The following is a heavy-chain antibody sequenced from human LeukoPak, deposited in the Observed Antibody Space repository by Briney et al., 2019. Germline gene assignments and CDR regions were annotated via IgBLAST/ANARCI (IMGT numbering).Heavy chain of an antibody. J-gene: IGHJ4*02. CDR2: MNPNSGNT. V-gene: IGHV1-8*01. Sequence: ASVKVSCKASGYTFTSYDINWVRQATGQGLEWMGWMNPNSGNTGYAQKFQGRVTMTRNTSISTAYMEPSSLRSEDTAVYYCAITGYSSGWIPDYWGQGTLVTVSS. CDR3: AITGYSSGWIPDY. CDR1: GYTFTSYD. D-gene: IGHD6-19*01.